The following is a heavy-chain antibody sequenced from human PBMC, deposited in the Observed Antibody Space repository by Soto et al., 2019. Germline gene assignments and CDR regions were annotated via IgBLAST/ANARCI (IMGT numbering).Heavy chain of an antibody. CDR3: ASRNYYGSGSYHYYFDY. CDR2: IYNTGST. J-gene: IGHJ4*02. V-gene: IGHV4-59*08. D-gene: IGHD3-10*01. Sequence: SEPLSLTCTVSGAYISNYYWSWIRQPPGGGLEWIGYIYNTGSTNYNPSLKSRVTISVDTSKNQFSLKLSSVTAADTAVYYCASRNYYGSGSYHYYFDYWGQGTLVTVSS. CDR1: GAYISNYY.